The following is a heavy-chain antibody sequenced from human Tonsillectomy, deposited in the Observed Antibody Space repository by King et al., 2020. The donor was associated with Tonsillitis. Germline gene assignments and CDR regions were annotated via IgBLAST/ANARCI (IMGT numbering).Heavy chain of an antibody. D-gene: IGHD2-15*01. CDR3: ARAHGSGGSCYRTYYYYYGMDV. CDR1: GYTFTSYY. Sequence: VQLVESGAEVKKPGASVKVSCKASGYTFTSYYMHWVRQAPGQGLEWMGIINPSGGSTSYAQKFQGRVTMTRDTSTSTVYMELSSLRSEDTAVYYCARAHGSGGSCYRTYYYYYGMDVWGQGTTVTVSS. V-gene: IGHV1-46*01. J-gene: IGHJ6*02. CDR2: INPSGGST.